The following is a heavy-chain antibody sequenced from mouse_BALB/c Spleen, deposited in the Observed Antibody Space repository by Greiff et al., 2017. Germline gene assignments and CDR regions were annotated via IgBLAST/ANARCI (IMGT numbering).Heavy chain of an antibody. J-gene: IGHJ4*01. CDR3: ARGRALGVWDY. D-gene: IGHD2-10*02. CDR1: GFTFSSYA. CDR2: ISSGGST. Sequence: EVKLVESGGGLVKPGGSLKLSCAASGFTFSSYAMSWVRQTPEKRLEWVASISSGGSTYYPDSVKGRFTISRDNARNILYLQMSSLRSEDTAMYYCARGRALGVWDYWGQGTSVTVSS. V-gene: IGHV5-6-5*01.